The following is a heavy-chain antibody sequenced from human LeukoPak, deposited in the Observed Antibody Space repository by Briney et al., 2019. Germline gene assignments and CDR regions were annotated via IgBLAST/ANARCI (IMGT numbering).Heavy chain of an antibody. CDR3: ARDGPTYYYDSSGYRDAFDI. CDR1: GFTFSSYW. D-gene: IGHD3-22*01. Sequence: GGSLRLSCAASGFTFSSYWMHWVRQAPGKGLVWVSRINSDGSSISYADSVKGRFTISRDNAKNTLYLQMNSLRAEDTAVYYCARDGPTYYYDSSGYRDAFDIWGQGTMVTVSS. J-gene: IGHJ3*02. V-gene: IGHV3-74*01. CDR2: INSDGSSI.